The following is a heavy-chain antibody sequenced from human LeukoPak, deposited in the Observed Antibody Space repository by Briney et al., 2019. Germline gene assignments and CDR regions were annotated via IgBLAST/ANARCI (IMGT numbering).Heavy chain of an antibody. V-gene: IGHV4-61*09. J-gene: IGHJ6*03. CDR1: GGSISSGSYY. CDR3: ARQRSITMVRGPKYYYYYYMDV. D-gene: IGHD3-10*01. Sequence: PSETLSLTCTVSGGSISSGSYYWSWIRQPAGKGLEWIGHIYTSGSTNYNPSLKSRVTISVDTSKNQFSLKLSSVTAADTAVYYCARQRSITMVRGPKYYYYYYMDVWGKGTTVTISS. CDR2: IYTSGST.